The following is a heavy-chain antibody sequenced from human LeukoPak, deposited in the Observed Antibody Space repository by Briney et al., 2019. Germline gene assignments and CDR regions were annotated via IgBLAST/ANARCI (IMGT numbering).Heavy chain of an antibody. CDR3: ARDRSNQDYGDYEGGFDY. J-gene: IGHJ4*02. D-gene: IGHD4-17*01. CDR2: INAGNGNI. Sequence: ASVKVSCKASGYTFTSYAMHWVRQAPGQRLEWMGWINAGNGNIKYSQKFQGRVTITRDTSASTAYMELSSLRSEDTAVYYCARDRSNQDYGDYEGGFDYWGQGTLVTVSS. V-gene: IGHV1-3*01. CDR1: GYTFTSYA.